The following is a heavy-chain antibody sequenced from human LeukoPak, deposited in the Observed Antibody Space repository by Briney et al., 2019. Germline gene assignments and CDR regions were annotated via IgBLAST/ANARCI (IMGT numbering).Heavy chain of an antibody. CDR1: GFTFSSYA. D-gene: IGHD3-22*01. Sequence: GGSLRLSCAASGFTFSSYAMSWVRQAPGKGLEWVAVISYDGSNKYYADSVKGRFTISRDNSKNTLYLQMNSLRAEDTAVYYCARGAHYYDSSGYYGYWGQGTLVTVSS. V-gene: IGHV3-30-3*01. CDR2: ISYDGSNK. J-gene: IGHJ4*02. CDR3: ARGAHYYDSSGYYGY.